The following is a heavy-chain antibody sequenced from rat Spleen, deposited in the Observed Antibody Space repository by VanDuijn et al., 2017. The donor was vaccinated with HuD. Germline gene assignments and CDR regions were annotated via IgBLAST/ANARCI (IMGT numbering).Heavy chain of an antibody. J-gene: IGHJ3*01. CDR2: ISYDGSST. Sequence: EVQLVESGGGLVQPGRSLKLSCAASGFTFSDYAMAWVRQAPTKGLEWVATISYDGSSTYYRDSVKGRFTISRDNAKSTLYLQMDSLRSEDTATYYCTTDRDYYSSYIPRFAYWGQGTLVTVSS. V-gene: IGHV5-29*01. CDR3: TTDRDYYSSYIPRFAY. D-gene: IGHD1-2*01. CDR1: GFTFSDYA.